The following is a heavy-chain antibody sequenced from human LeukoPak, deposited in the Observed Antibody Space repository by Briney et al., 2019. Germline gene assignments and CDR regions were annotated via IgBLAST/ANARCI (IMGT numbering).Heavy chain of an antibody. CDR1: GFTFSSYE. J-gene: IGHJ4*02. CDR2: ISSSGSTI. Sequence: GGSLRLSCAASGFTFSSYEMNWVRQAPGKGLEWVSYISSSGSTIYYADSVKGRFTISRDNAKNSLYLQMNSLRAEDTAVYYCARLTRTVAEDYWGQGTLVTVSS. D-gene: IGHD4-11*01. CDR3: ARLTRTVAEDY. V-gene: IGHV3-48*03.